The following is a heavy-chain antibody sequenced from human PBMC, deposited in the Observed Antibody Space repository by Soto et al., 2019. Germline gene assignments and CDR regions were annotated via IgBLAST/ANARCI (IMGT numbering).Heavy chain of an antibody. CDR3: ARDSEVGASGGLDV. D-gene: IGHD1-26*01. CDR2: INHSGST. Sequence: KTSETLSLTCAVYGGSFSGYYWSWIRQPPGKGLEWIGEINHSGSTNYNPSLKSRVTISVDTSKNQFSLKLSSVTAADTAVYYCARDSEVGASGGLDVWGQGTTVTVSS. V-gene: IGHV4-34*01. CDR1: GGSFSGYY. J-gene: IGHJ6*02.